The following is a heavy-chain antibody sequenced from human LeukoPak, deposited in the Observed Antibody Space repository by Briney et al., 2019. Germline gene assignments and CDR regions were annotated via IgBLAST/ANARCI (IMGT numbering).Heavy chain of an antibody. V-gene: IGHV4-30-4*01. D-gene: IGHD3-22*01. Sequence: RTSETLSLTCTVSGGSISSGDYYWSWIRQPPGKGLEWIAYMYYSGSTYYNPSLKSRVTKSADTSKNQLSLKLSSVTAADTAVYYCARPYYYDSRIDPWGQGILVTVSS. CDR2: MYYSGST. CDR3: ARPYYYDSRIDP. CDR1: GGSISSGDYY. J-gene: IGHJ5*02.